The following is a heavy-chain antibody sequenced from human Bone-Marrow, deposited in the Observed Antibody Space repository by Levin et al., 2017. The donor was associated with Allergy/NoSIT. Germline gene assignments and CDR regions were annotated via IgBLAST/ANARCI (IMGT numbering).Heavy chain of an antibody. CDR3: GRDQARLLVY. V-gene: IGHV3-48*01. CDR1: GFTFTSEA. Sequence: GGSLRLSCAASGFTFTSEAMNWVRQTPGKGLEWVAFISGSSATKHYADSVKGRFSISRDNSRSTVSLQMSSLRAEDTAIYYCGRDQARLLVYWGQGTLVTVSS. CDR2: ISGSSATK. J-gene: IGHJ4*02.